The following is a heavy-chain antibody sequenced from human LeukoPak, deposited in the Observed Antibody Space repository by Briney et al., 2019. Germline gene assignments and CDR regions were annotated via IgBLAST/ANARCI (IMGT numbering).Heavy chain of an antibody. CDR1: GFTVSRSY. V-gene: IGHV3-53*01. CDR3: ARDQNAFDY. J-gene: IGHJ4*02. Sequence: GGSLRLSCAASGFTVSRSYMNWVRQAPGKGLEWVSVIYSDGTTHYAESVKGRFTISRDNSKNTLYLQMNSLRVEDTAVYYCARDQNAFDYWGQGTLVTVSS. CDR2: IYSDGTT.